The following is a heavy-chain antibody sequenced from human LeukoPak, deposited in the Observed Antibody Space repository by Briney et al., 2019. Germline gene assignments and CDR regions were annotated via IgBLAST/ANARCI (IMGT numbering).Heavy chain of an antibody. D-gene: IGHD2-2*01. V-gene: IGHV3-33*06. CDR2: IWYDGSDK. Sequence: GGSLRLSCAASGFTFSSYGMHWVRQPPGKGLDWVAVIWYDGSDKYYADPVKGRFTISRDNSKNTLYLQLNSLRAEDTAVYYCAKDREGVPADYWGQGTLVTVSS. CDR3: AKDREGVPADY. CDR1: GFTFSSYG. J-gene: IGHJ4*02.